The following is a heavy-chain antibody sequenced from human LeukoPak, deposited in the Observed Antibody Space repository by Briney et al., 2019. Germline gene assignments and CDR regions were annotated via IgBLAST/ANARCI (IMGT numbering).Heavy chain of an antibody. V-gene: IGHV3-23*01. CDR1: GFSFSNYG. J-gene: IGHJ1*01. CDR3: AKGTDSSGWL. Sequence: PGGSLRLSCAASGFSFSNYGMSWVRQAPGKGLEWVSAISGGGGTSHYADSVKGRFTISRDNSKNTLYLQMSSLRAEDTAIYYCAKGTDSSGWLWGQGTLVTVSS. D-gene: IGHD6-19*01. CDR2: ISGGGGTS.